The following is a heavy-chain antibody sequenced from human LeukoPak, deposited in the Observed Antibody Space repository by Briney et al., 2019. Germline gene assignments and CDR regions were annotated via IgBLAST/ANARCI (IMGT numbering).Heavy chain of an antibody. CDR1: GFTFSSYS. Sequence: GGSLRLSCAASGFTFSSYSMNWVRQAPGKGLEWVSSISSSSSYIYYADSVKGRFTISRDNAKNSLYLQMNSLRAEDTAVYYCARATFPEHYFDYWGQGTLVTVSS. CDR2: ISSSSSYI. D-gene: IGHD2/OR15-2a*01. J-gene: IGHJ4*02. V-gene: IGHV3-21*01. CDR3: ARATFPEHYFDY.